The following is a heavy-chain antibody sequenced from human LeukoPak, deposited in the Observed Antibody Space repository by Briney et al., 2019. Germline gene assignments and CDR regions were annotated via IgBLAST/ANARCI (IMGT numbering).Heavy chain of an antibody. CDR2: IYYSGST. Sequence: SETLSLTCTVSGGSISSYYWSWIRQPPGKGQEWIGYIYYSGSTNYNPSLKSRVTISVDTSKNQFSLKLSSVTAADTAVYYCARGASAMDNFDYWGQGTLVTVSS. CDR1: GGSISSYY. CDR3: ARGASAMDNFDY. D-gene: IGHD5-18*01. V-gene: IGHV4-59*01. J-gene: IGHJ4*02.